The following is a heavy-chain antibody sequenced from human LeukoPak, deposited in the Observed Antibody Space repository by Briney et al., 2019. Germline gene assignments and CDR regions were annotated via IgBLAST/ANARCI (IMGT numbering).Heavy chain of an antibody. V-gene: IGHV3-30*02. Sequence: PGGSLRLSCAASGFTFSSYGMHWVRQAPGKGLEWVAFIRYDGSNKYYADSVKGRFTISRDNSKNTLYLQMNSLRAEDTAVYYCAKEQRPLWEHNYQNLDYWAREPLVTVSS. D-gene: IGHD1-1*01. CDR2: IRYDGSNK. CDR1: GFTFSSYG. J-gene: IGHJ4*02. CDR3: AKEQRPLWEHNYQNLDY.